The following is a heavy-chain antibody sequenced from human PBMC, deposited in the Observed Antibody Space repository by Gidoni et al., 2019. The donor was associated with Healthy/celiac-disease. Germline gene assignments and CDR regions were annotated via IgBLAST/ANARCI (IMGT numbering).Heavy chain of an antibody. J-gene: IGHJ6*02. D-gene: IGHD6-6*01. V-gene: IGHV3-74*01. CDR3: ARDTQQLVFHYGMDV. CDR2: INSEGSST. CDR1: GFTFSSYW. Sequence: EVQLVESGGGLVQPGGSLRLSCAASGFTFSSYWMHWVRQAPGKGLVWVSRINSEGSSTSYADSVKGRFTISRDNAKNTLYLQMNSLRAEDTAVYYCARDTQQLVFHYGMDVWGQGTTVTVSS.